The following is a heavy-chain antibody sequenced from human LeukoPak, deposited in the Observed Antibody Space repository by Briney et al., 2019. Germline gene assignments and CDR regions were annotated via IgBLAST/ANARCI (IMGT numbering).Heavy chain of an antibody. CDR3: ARTRITIFGVVKNAFDI. D-gene: IGHD3-3*01. CDR2: IYYSGST. CDR1: GSSISSSSYY. V-gene: IGHV4-39*01. Sequence: PSETLSLTCTVSGSSISSSSYYWGWIRQPPGKGLEWIGSIYYSGSTYYNPSLKSRVTISVDTSKNQFSLKLSSVTAADTAVYYCARTRITIFGVVKNAFDIWGQGTMVTVSS. J-gene: IGHJ3*02.